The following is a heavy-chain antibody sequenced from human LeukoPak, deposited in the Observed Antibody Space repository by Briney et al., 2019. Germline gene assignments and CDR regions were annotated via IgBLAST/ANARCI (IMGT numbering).Heavy chain of an antibody. J-gene: IGHJ4*02. D-gene: IGHD3-9*01. CDR1: GGTFSSYA. V-gene: IGHV1-69*06. CDR2: IIPIFGTA. Sequence: ASVKVSCKASGGTFSSYAISWVRQAPGQGLEWMGGIIPIFGTANYAQKFQGRGTITADKSTSTAYMELNRLRSDDTAMYYCARGPHLFLTNYFIAYWGQGTLVTVSP. CDR3: ARGPHLFLTNYFIAY.